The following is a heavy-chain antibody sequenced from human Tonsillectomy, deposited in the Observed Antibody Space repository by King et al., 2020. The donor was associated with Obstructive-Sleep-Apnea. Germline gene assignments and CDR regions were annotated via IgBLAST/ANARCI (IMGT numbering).Heavy chain of an antibody. CDR1: GGSVNSGSYY. CDR2: IYYSGST. Sequence: QLQESGPGLVKPSETLSLTCTVSGGSVNSGSYYWSWIRQPPGKGLEWIGYIYYSGSTNYNPSLKSRVTISVDTSKNQYSLKLSSVTAADTAVYYWARDSLYDSYGYYPGYYGMDVWGQGTTVTVSS. V-gene: IGHV4-61*01. D-gene: IGHD3-22*01. J-gene: IGHJ6*02. CDR3: ARDSLYDSYGYYPGYYGMDV.